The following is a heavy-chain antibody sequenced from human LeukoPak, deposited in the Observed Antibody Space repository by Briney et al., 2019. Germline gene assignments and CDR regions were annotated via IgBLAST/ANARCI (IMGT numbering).Heavy chain of an antibody. Sequence: SETLSLTCTVSGGSISSSSYFWGWIRQPPGKGPEWIGSIYYSGSTYYNPSLKSRVTISVDTSKNQFSLKLSSVTAADTAVYYCARKYYYDSSGSTGHFDYWGQGTLVTVSS. CDR1: GGSISSSSYF. J-gene: IGHJ4*02. CDR2: IYYSGST. CDR3: ARKYYYDSSGSTGHFDY. V-gene: IGHV4-39*01. D-gene: IGHD3-22*01.